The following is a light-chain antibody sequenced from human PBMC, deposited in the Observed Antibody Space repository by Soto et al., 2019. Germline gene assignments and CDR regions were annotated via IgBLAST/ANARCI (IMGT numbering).Light chain of an antibody. CDR1: NSDVGNYNY. V-gene: IGLV2-11*01. Sequence: QSALTQPRSVSGSPGQSVTISYTGTNSDVGNYNYVAWYRQHPGKAPKLMIYDVAQRPSGVPDRFSGSKSGNTASLAISGLQAEDEADYYCCSYAGSYTWVFGGGTKLTVL. CDR2: DVA. J-gene: IGLJ3*02. CDR3: CSYAGSYTWV.